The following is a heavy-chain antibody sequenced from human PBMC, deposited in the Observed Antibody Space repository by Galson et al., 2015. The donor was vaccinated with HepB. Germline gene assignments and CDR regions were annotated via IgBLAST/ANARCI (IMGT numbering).Heavy chain of an antibody. D-gene: IGHD3-3*01. CDR2: INHSGST. CDR1: DGSFSGYY. V-gene: IGHV4-34*01. Sequence: CAVYDGSFSGYYWSWIRQPPGKGLEWIGEINHSGSTNYNPSLKSRVTISVDTSKNQFSLKLSSVTAADTAVYYCARGRYYDFWSGYSEYYYYYMDVWGKGTTVTVSS. CDR3: ARGRYYDFWSGYSEYYYYYMDV. J-gene: IGHJ6*03.